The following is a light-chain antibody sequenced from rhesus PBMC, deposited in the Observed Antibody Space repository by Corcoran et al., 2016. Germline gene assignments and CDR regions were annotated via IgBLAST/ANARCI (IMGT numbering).Light chain of an antibody. CDR2: AAT. Sequence: DIQMTQSPSSLSASVGDTVTITCRASQGISSYLNWFQQKPGKAPKPRIYAATTLQSGVPSRFSGGGSGTDFTLTISSLQPEDFATYYCQQYKSYPWTFGQGTKVEIK. CDR3: QQYKSYPWT. J-gene: IGKJ1*01. CDR1: QGISSY. V-gene: IGKV1-28*02.